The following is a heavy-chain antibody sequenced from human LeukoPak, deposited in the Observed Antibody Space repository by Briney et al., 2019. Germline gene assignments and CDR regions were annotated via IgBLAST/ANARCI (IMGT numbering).Heavy chain of an antibody. D-gene: IGHD3-9*01. V-gene: IGHV1-69*04. CDR3: ARDQTYYDILTGYYSPRGYFDY. J-gene: IGHJ4*02. CDR2: IIPILGIA. CDR1: GGTFSSYA. Sequence: ASVKVSCKASGGTFSSYAISWVRQAPGQGLEWMGRIIPILGIANYTQKFQGRVTITADKSTSTAYMELSSLRSEDTAVYYCARDQTYYDILTGYYSPRGYFDYWGQGTLVTVSS.